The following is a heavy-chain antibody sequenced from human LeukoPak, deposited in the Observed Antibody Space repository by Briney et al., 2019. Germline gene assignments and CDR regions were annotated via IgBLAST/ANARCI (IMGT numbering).Heavy chain of an antibody. CDR3: ATTHGVDY. Sequence: GGSLRLSCAAFGFTFSSYAMHWVRQAPGKGLEWVSVISFDGSDKYYADSVKGRFTISRDNSKNTLYLQMNSLRAEDTAVYYCATTHGVDYWGQGTLVTVSS. J-gene: IGHJ4*02. V-gene: IGHV3-30-3*01. D-gene: IGHD2-8*01. CDR1: GFTFSSYA. CDR2: ISFDGSDK.